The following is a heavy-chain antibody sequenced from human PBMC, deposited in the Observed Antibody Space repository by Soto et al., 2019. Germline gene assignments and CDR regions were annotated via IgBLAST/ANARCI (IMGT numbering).Heavy chain of an antibody. Sequence: QVQLQESGPGLVKPSQTLSLSCTVSGGSMSSGGYYWSWIRQHPGKGLEWIGYISNSGSTYYNPPLKGRVTMSVDTSKNQFSLNLSSVTAADTAVYYCASEERTGTTTVDYWGQGTLVTVSS. CDR1: GGSMSSGGYY. D-gene: IGHD1-1*01. CDR2: ISNSGST. CDR3: ASEERTGTTTVDY. J-gene: IGHJ4*02. V-gene: IGHV4-31*03.